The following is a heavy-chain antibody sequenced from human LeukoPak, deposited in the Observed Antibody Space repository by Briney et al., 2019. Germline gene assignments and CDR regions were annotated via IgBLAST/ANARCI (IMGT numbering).Heavy chain of an antibody. CDR2: ISAYNGNT. D-gene: IGHD1-26*01. V-gene: IGHV1-18*04. CDR3: ARVRMSGSYYGTFDY. J-gene: IGHJ4*02. Sequence: RGASVKVSCKASGYTFTGYYMHWVRQAPGQGLEWMGWISAYNGNTNYAQKLQGRVTMTTDTSTSTAYMELRSLRSDDTAVYYCARVRMSGSYYGTFDYWGQGTLVTVSS. CDR1: GYTFTGYY.